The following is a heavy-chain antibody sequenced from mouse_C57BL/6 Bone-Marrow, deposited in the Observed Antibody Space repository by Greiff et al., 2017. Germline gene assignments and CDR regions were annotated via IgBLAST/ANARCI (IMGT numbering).Heavy chain of an antibody. CDR1: GYTFTNYW. Sequence: QVQLQQSGAELVRPGTSVKMSCKASGYTFTNYWIGWAKQRPGHGLEWIGDIYPGGGYTNYNEKFKGKATLTAAKSSSTAYMQFSSLTSEDSAIXYGAKLGPSDGSSSWLAYGGKGTLVTVP. CDR3: AKLGPSDGSSSWLAY. D-gene: IGHD1-1*01. J-gene: IGHJ3*01. V-gene: IGHV1-63*01. CDR2: IYPGGGYT.